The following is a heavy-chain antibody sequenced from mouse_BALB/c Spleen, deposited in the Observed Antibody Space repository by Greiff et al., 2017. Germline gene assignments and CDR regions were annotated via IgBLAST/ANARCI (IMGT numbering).Heavy chain of an antibody. J-gene: IGHJ2*01. CDR2: INPSNGRT. Sequence: QVQLQQPGAELVKPGASVKLSCKASGYTFTSSWMHWVKQRPGQGLEWIGEINPSNGRTNYNEKFKSKATLTVDKSSSTAYMQLSSLTSEDSAVYYCARNVIGDYWGQGTTLTVSS. V-gene: IGHV1S81*02. CDR3: ARNVIGDY. CDR1: GYTFTSSW. D-gene: IGHD3-1*01.